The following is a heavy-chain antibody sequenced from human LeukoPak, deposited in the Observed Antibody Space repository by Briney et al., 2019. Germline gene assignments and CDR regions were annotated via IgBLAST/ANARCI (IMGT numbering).Heavy chain of an antibody. J-gene: IGHJ5*02. CDR3: ARESFLEWLLYKDSWFDP. CDR2: VSTRAGTT. D-gene: IGHD3-3*01. V-gene: IGHV3-23*01. CDR1: GFTFRSYA. Sequence: GGSLRLSCAASGFTFRSYAVSWVRQAPGKGPEWVSTVSTRAGTTYYADSVKGRFTISRDNAKNSLYLQMNSLRAEDTAVYYCARESFLEWLLYKDSWFDPWGQGTLVTVSS.